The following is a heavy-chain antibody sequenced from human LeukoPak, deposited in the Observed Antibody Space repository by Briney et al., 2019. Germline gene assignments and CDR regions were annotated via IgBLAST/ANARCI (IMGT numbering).Heavy chain of an antibody. CDR1: GFTFSTYW. J-gene: IGHJ3*02. Sequence: QPGGSLRLSCAASGFTFSTYWMHWVRQAPGKGLEYVSAISSNGGSTYYADSVKGRFTISRDNSKNTLYLQMSSLRAEDTAVYYCVKGLLGLRGRFDIWGQGTMVTVSS. CDR2: ISSNGGST. V-gene: IGHV3-64D*06. CDR3: VKGLLGLRGRFDI. D-gene: IGHD4-17*01.